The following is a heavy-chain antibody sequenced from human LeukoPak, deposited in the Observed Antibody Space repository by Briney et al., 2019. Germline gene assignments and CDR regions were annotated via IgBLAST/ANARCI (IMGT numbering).Heavy chain of an antibody. CDR3: ARGGGYASPIGY. Sequence: PSETLSLTCTLSGGSISTYYWSCIPQPPGKGLEWFGYIYHSGSTNYNPSLKSRVTISVDTSKNQFSLKLSSVTAADTAVYYCARGGGYASPIGYWGQGALVTVSS. CDR1: GGSISTYY. J-gene: IGHJ4*02. D-gene: IGHD5-12*01. V-gene: IGHV4-59*01. CDR2: IYHSGST.